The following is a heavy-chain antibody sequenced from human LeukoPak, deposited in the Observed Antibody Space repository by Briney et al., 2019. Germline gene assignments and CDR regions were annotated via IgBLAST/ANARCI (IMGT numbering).Heavy chain of an antibody. CDR2: LYHDGDI. CDR1: GSISSDYY. Sequence: SETLSLTCTVSGSISSDYYWGWIRQPPGKGLEWIGSLYHDGDIFYNPSLKSRVSLSVDTSKSHFSLEVYSVTAADTAVYYCASAAPEDYFDDWGQGTLVTVSS. CDR3: ASAAPEDYFDD. D-gene: IGHD2-15*01. V-gene: IGHV4-38-2*02. J-gene: IGHJ4*02.